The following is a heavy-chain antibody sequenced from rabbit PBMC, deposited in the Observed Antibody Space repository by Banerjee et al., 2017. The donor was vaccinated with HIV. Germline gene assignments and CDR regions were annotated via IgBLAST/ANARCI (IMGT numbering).Heavy chain of an antibody. Sequence: QSLEESGGGLVKPGRSLTLTCKASGFTLSSSYYMCWVRQAPGKGLEWIGCIYPGGGYTYYASWAKGRFTISKASWTTVTLQMTSLTAADTASYFCARDLAGVIGWNFDLWGPGTLVTVS. CDR1: GFTLSSSYY. J-gene: IGHJ4*01. D-gene: IGHD4-1*01. V-gene: IGHV1S40*01. CDR3: ARDLAGVIGWNFDL. CDR2: IYPGGGYT.